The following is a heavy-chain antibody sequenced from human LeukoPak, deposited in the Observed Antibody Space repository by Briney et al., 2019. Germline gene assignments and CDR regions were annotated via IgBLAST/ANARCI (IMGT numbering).Heavy chain of an antibody. D-gene: IGHD1-26*01. CDR2: IYPGDSDT. Sequence: LGASLKISCKGSGYSFTSYWIGWVRQLPGKGLEWMGIIYPGDSDTRYSPSFQGQVTISADKSISTAYLQWSSLKASDTAMYYCARLEWELLAYYYYMDVWGKGTTVTVSS. CDR3: ARLEWELLAYYYYMDV. J-gene: IGHJ6*03. CDR1: GYSFTSYW. V-gene: IGHV5-51*01.